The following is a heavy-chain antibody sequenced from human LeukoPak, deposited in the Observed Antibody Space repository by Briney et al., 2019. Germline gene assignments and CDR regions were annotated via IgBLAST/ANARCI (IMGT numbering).Heavy chain of an antibody. CDR3: ARDNCSGGSCLVDY. V-gene: IGHV4-59*01. J-gene: IGHJ4*02. CDR2: IYYSGST. D-gene: IGHD2-15*01. Sequence: SETLSLTCTVSGGSISSYYWSWIRQPPGKGLEWIGYIYYSGSTNYNPSLKSRVTISVDTSKNQFSLKLSSVTAADTAVYYRARDNCSGGSCLVDYWGQGTLVTVSS. CDR1: GGSISSYY.